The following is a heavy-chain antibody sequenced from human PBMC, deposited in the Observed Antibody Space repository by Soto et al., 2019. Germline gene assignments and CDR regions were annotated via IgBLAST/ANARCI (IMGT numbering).Heavy chain of an antibody. CDR2: IVASGTSI. V-gene: IGHV3-23*01. D-gene: IGHD6-19*01. Sequence: EVQLLESGGGLVQPGGSLRLSCAASGFTLSSYAMSWVRQNPGKGLELVSTIVASGTSIYYADSVKCRFTISKENSKNTLALQMNSRRAYDKPLFYCTKWWCSDWYGPLDSWGLGIMVTVSS. CDR1: GFTLSSYA. CDR3: TKWWCSDWYGPLDS. J-gene: IGHJ4*02.